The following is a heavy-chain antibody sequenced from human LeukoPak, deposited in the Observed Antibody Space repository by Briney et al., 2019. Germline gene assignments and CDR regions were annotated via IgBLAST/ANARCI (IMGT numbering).Heavy chain of an antibody. Sequence: GESLKISCKGSGYSFTSYWIGWVRQMPGKGLEWMGIIYTGDSDTRYSPSFQGQVTISADKSISTAYLQWSSLKASDTAMYYCAREGRYYYDSSGPRLYAFDIWGQGTVVTVSS. CDR3: AREGRYYYDSSGPRLYAFDI. V-gene: IGHV5-51*01. CDR1: GYSFTSYW. D-gene: IGHD3-22*01. J-gene: IGHJ3*02. CDR2: IYTGDSDT.